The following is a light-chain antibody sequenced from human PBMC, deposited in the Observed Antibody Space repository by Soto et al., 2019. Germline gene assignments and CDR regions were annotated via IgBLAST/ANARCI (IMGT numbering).Light chain of an antibody. V-gene: IGLV3-1*01. J-gene: IGLJ2*01. Sequence: SYELTQSPSVSVSPGQTASITCSGDKLGDKYACWYQQKPGQSPVVVIYQDDKRPSGIPERFSGSNSGNTATLTISGTQAMDEADYYCQAWDTSTVLFGGGTKLTVL. CDR3: QAWDTSTVL. CDR1: KLGDKY. CDR2: QDD.